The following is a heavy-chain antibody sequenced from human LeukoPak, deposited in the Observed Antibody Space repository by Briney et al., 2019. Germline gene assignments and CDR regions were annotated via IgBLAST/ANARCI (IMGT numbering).Heavy chain of an antibody. CDR2: IRYDGSNK. J-gene: IGHJ4*02. CDR3: AKDRSRLLWFGELLDY. V-gene: IGHV3-30*02. CDR1: GFTFQTFG. D-gene: IGHD3-10*01. Sequence: PGGSLRLSCAVSGFTFQTFGMHWVRQTPGKGLEWVAFIRYDGSNKYYADSVKGRFTISRDNSKNTLYLQMNSLRAEDTAVYYCAKDRSRLLWFGELLDYWGQGTLVTVSS.